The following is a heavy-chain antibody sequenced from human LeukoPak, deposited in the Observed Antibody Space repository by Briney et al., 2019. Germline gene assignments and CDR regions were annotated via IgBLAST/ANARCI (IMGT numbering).Heavy chain of an antibody. D-gene: IGHD1-26*01. J-gene: IGHJ4*02. CDR2: INHSGST. CDR1: GGSFSGYY. Sequence: SETLSLTCAVYGGSFSGYYWSWIRQPPGKGLEWIGEINHSGSTNYNPSLKSRVTISVDTSKNQFSPKLSSVTAADTAVYYCARRYSGSYYFFSWGQGTLVTVSS. CDR3: ARRYSGSYYFFS. V-gene: IGHV4-34*01.